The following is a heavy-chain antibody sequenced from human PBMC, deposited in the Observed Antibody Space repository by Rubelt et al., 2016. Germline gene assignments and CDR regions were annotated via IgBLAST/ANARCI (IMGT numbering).Heavy chain of an antibody. Sequence: SSYGMHWVRQAPDKGLEWVAVISYDGSNKYYADSVKGRFTISRDNSKNTLYLQMNSLRAEDTAVYYCARGAVAGRYGMDVWGQGTTVTVSS. CDR3: ARGAVAGRYGMDV. V-gene: IGHV3-33*05. J-gene: IGHJ6*02. D-gene: IGHD3-10*01. CDR2: ISYDGSNK. CDR1: SSYG.